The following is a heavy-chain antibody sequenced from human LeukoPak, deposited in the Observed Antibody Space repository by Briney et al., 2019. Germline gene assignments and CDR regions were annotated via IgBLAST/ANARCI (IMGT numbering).Heavy chain of an antibody. CDR3: AKAFSSAWYYFFDC. D-gene: IGHD6-19*01. J-gene: IGHJ4*02. CDR2: ISGSGGST. Sequence: GGSLRLSCAASGFTFSSYAMSWVRQAPGKGLEWVSTISGSGGSTYYADSVKGRFTISRDNSKNTLYLQMNSLRAEDTAVYYCAKAFSSAWYYFFDCWGQGTLVTVSS. CDR1: GFTFSSYA. V-gene: IGHV3-23*01.